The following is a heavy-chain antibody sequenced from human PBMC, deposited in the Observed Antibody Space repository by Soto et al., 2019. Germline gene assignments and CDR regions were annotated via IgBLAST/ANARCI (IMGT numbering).Heavy chain of an antibody. CDR3: ARLMDPYSGPHLDI. CDR1: GYTFTGYY. CDR2: INPNTGGT. Sequence: ASVKVSCKASGYTFTGYYIHWVRQAPGQGLEWMGWINPNTGGTNYAQKFQGRVTMTRDTSISTAYMELSTLKSDDAAVYYRARLMDPYSGPHLDIWGQGTMVTVS. V-gene: IGHV1-2*02. D-gene: IGHD1-26*01. J-gene: IGHJ3*02.